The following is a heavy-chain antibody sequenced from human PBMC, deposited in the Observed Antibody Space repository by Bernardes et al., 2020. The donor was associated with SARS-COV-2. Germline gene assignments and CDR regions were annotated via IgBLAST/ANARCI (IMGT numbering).Heavy chain of an antibody. CDR3: ARVHRLTSSTFDI. V-gene: IGHV1-2*02. Sequence: ASVKVSCRASGYTFPDYSMHWVRQAPGQGLEWLGWINPNSGVTKFAQRFQGRVTMTRDASNTTAFMELSRLRSDDTAIYYCARVHRLTSSTFDIWGQGTMVTVSS. CDR1: GYTFPDYS. D-gene: IGHD2-2*01. J-gene: IGHJ3*02. CDR2: INPNSGVT.